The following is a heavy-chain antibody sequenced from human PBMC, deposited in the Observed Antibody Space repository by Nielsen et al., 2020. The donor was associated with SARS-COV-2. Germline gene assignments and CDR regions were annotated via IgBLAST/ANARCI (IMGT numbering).Heavy chain of an antibody. J-gene: IGHJ5*02. Sequence: ASVKVSCKASGYTYTSYGINWARQAPGQGLEWMGWINTNTGNPTYAQGFTGRFVFSLDTSASTAYLQISSLRAEDTAVYYCAREHRNDWMNWFDPWGQGTLVTVSS. CDR3: AREHRNDWMNWFDP. CDR2: INTNTGNP. D-gene: IGHD1-1*01. CDR1: GYTYTSYG. V-gene: IGHV7-4-1*02.